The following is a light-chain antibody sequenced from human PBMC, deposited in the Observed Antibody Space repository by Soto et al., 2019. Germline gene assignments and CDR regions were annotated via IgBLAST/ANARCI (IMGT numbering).Light chain of an antibody. CDR2: AAS. CDR1: QGISSY. V-gene: IGKV1-9*01. Sequence: IPLTQSPSSLSASVGDRVSITCRASQGISSYLAWYQQKPGKAPKLLIYAASTLHSGVPSRFSGSGSGTDFTLTIGSLQPEDFATYYCQQLSSYPLTFGGGTKVEIK. CDR3: QQLSSYPLT. J-gene: IGKJ4*01.